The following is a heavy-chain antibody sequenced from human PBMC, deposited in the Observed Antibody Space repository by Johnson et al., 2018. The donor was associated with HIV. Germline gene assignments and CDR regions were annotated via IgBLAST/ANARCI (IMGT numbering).Heavy chain of an antibody. Sequence: QMQLVEYGGGVVQPGGSLRLSCAASGFAFSNYAMHWVRQAPGKGLEWMAIISYDGSNEYYADSVKGRFTISRDNSKNTLYLHMSSLRAEDTALYYCARDSPGEITMVQGVIGIWGQGTMVTVSS. J-gene: IGHJ3*02. CDR2: ISYDGSNE. CDR3: ARDSPGEITMVQGVIGI. CDR1: GFAFSNYA. V-gene: IGHV3-30-3*01. D-gene: IGHD3-10*01.